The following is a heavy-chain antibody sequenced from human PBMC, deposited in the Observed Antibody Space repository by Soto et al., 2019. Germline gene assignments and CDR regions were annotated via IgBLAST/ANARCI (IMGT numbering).Heavy chain of an antibody. CDR1: GGSFDGYC. Sequence: LPENLYLTCGLYGGSFDGYCWSWFRQPPGKGLEWIGAIHHSGRTKYNPSLKSRVTISVDTSKNQFSLKLSSVTAADTAVYYCARGVRVAGYYYGMDVWGKGTTVT. J-gene: IGHJ6*04. V-gene: IGHV4-34*01. CDR3: ARGVRVAGYYYGMDV. CDR2: IHHSGRT. D-gene: IGHD6-19*01.